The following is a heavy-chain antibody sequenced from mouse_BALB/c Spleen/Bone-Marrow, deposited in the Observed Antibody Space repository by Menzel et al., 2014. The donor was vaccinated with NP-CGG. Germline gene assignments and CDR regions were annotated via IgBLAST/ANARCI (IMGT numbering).Heavy chain of an antibody. D-gene: IGHD2-3*01. CDR1: GYTFTSYW. CDR3: ARYDGPAWFAY. CDR2: INPSNGRT. V-gene: IGHV1S81*02. J-gene: IGHJ3*01. Sequence: QVQLKESGAELVKPGASVKLSCKASGYTFTSYWIHWVKLRPGHGLEWIGEINPSNGRTNYNEKFKNKATLTVDESSSTAYIQLSSLTSEDAAVYYCARYDGPAWFAYWGQGTLVTVS.